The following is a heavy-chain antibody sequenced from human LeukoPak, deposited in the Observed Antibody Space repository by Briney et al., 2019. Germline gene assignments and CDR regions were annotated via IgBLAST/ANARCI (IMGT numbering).Heavy chain of an antibody. J-gene: IGHJ6*02. V-gene: IGHV3-9*01. D-gene: IGHD1-26*01. CDR3: AKDRAATYYYGMDV. Sequence: GGSLRLSCAASGFTFDDYALHWVRQAPGKGLEWVAGITWNSNSRGYADSVKGRFTISRDNAKNSLYLQMNSLRAEDTALYYCAKDRAATYYYGMDVWGQGTTVTVSS. CDR1: GFTFDDYA. CDR2: ITWNSNSR.